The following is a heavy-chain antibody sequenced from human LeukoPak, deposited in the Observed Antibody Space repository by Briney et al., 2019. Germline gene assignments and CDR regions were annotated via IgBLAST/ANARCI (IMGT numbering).Heavy chain of an antibody. Sequence: PGGSLRLSCAASGFTFSDYWMSWVRQAPGKGLEWVANIKEDGSEKYYVDSVKGRFTISRDNAKNSLYLQMNSLRVEDTAVYYCARASRGIAANLCFDYWGQGTLVTVSS. V-gene: IGHV3-7*01. CDR3: ARASRGIAANLCFDY. CDR1: GFTFSDYW. D-gene: IGHD2-15*01. CDR2: IKEDGSEK. J-gene: IGHJ4*02.